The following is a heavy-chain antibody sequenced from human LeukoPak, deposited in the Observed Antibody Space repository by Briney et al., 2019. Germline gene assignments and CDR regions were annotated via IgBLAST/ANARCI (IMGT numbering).Heavy chain of an antibody. D-gene: IGHD6-13*01. CDR1: GFTFSSYA. Sequence: GGSLRLSCAASGFTFSSYAMSWVRQAPGKGLEWVANIKQDGSEKYYVDSVKGRFTISRDNAKNSLYLQMNSLRAEDTAVYYCARVGSTGYSSSWYVDYWGQGTLVTVSS. CDR2: IKQDGSEK. CDR3: ARVGSTGYSSSWYVDY. V-gene: IGHV3-7*01. J-gene: IGHJ4*02.